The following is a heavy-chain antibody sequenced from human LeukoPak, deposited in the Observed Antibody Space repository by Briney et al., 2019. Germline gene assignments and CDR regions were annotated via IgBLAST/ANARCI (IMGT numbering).Heavy chain of an antibody. J-gene: IGHJ5*02. CDR3: TREDGSASYYNNCFAP. D-gene: IGHD3-10*01. V-gene: IGHV3-33*01. CDR1: GFILNFYG. Sequence: GRSLRLSWAASGFILNFYGMHWVRQAPGKGLEWVAVIWSDGSNKYYADSVKGRFTISRDNSKNTLYLQMNSLRAEDTAVYYCTREDGSASYYNNCFAPWGQGTLVTVSS. CDR2: IWSDGSNK.